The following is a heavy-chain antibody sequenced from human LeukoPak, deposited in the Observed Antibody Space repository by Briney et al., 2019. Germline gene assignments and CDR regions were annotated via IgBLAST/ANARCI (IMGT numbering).Heavy chain of an antibody. CDR3: ARGGVTPDYGDLRAYYYYYMDV. J-gene: IGHJ6*03. V-gene: IGHV4-59*01. CDR1: GGSISSYY. CDR2: IYYSGST. Sequence: SETLSLTCTASGGSISSYYWSWIRQPPGKGLEWIGYIYYSGSTNYNPALQSRGTISVDTSKNQFSLTLSSVAAAATAVYYCARGGVTPDYGDLRAYYYYYMDVWGKGTTVTVSS. D-gene: IGHD4-17*01.